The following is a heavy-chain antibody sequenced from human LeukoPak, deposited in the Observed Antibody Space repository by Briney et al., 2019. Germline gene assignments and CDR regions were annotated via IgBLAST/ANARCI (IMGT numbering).Heavy chain of an antibody. J-gene: IGHJ6*03. Sequence: ASVKVSCKASGYTFTGYYMHWVRQAPGQGLEWMGWINPNSGGTNYAQKFQGRVTMTRDTSISTAYMELSRLRSDDTAVYYCARGHDFWSGNYYYYMDVWGKGTTVTVSS. CDR2: INPNSGGT. V-gene: IGHV1-2*02. CDR1: GYTFTGYY. CDR3: ARGHDFWSGNYYYYMDV. D-gene: IGHD3-3*01.